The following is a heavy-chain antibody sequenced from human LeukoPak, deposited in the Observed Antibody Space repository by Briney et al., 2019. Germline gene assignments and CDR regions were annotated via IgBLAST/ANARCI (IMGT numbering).Heavy chain of an antibody. CDR3: ARACDSSSYRYYFDY. CDR2: IYYSGST. V-gene: IGHV4-31*03. J-gene: IGHJ4*02. Sequence: PSETLSLTCTVSGGSISSGGYCWSWIRQHPGKGLEWIGYIYYSGSTYYNPSLKSRVTISVDTSKNQFSLKLSSVTAADTAVYYCARACDSSSYRYYFDYWGQGTLVTVSS. CDR1: GGSISSGGYC. D-gene: IGHD6-13*01.